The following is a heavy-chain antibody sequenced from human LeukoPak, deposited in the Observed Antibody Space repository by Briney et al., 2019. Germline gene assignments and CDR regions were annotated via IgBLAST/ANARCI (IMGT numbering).Heavy chain of an antibody. Sequence: ASVKVSCKTSGGTFSSYAISWVRQAPGQGLEWMGGVIPIFGTTNSAQKFQGSVTLTADEYTSTAYMELSSLRSEGTAVYYCARSLYSGYDFDYWGQRTLVTVSS. CDR1: GGTFSSYA. J-gene: IGHJ4*02. CDR3: ARSLYSGYDFDY. D-gene: IGHD5-12*01. V-gene: IGHV1-69*13. CDR2: VIPIFGTT.